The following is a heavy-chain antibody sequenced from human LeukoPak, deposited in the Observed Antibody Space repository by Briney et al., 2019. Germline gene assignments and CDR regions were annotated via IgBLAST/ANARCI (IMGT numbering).Heavy chain of an antibody. CDR3: ARGGIRELRGSFDY. D-gene: IGHD3-10*01. J-gene: IGHJ4*02. Sequence: SETLSLTCTVSGGSISSSNYYWSWIRQPPGKGLEWIGYIYYSGSTNCNPSLKSRVTISVDTSKNQFSLKLSSVTAADTAVYYCARGGIRELRGSFDYWGQGTLVTVSS. V-gene: IGHV4-61*01. CDR1: GGSISSSNYY. CDR2: IYYSGST.